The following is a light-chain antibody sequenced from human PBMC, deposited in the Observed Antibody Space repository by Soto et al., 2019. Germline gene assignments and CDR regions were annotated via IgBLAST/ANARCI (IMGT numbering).Light chain of an antibody. J-gene: IGKJ1*01. CDR2: DIS. Sequence: DIQITHSPSTLSAPVGSGATITCRASQSISDWLAWYQQKPGKAPKLLIYDISNLEIGVPSRFSGSGSGTEFTLTISGLQPDDFATYYCQQYNSYSFGQGTKVDNK. CDR1: QSISDW. V-gene: IGKV1-5*01. CDR3: QQYNSYS.